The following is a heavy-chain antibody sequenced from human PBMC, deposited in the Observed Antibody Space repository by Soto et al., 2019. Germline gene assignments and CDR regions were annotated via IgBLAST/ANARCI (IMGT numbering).Heavy chain of an antibody. CDR1: RFTFSNYG. Sequence: QVQLVESGGGVVQPGRSLRLSCAASRFTFSNYGMHWVRQTPGKGLEWVADISYDGSNKYYADSVKGRFTISRDNSKNTLYRQMNSLRAEDTAVYDCVKGGSRYFDYWGQGTLVTVSS. V-gene: IGHV3-30*18. J-gene: IGHJ4*02. CDR3: VKGGSRYFDY. CDR2: ISYDGSNK. D-gene: IGHD2-15*01.